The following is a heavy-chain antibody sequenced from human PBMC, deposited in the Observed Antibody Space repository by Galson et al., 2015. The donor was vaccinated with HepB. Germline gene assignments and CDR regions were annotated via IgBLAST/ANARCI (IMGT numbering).Heavy chain of an antibody. Sequence: VKVSCKASGYTFTINGISWVRQAPGKGLEWMGWISANSGDTKYAQKLQGRVTMTRDTPTSTAYLELRSLRSDDTAAYYCARDRDYRFDYWGQGTLVTVSS. CDR2: ISANSGDT. J-gene: IGHJ4*02. D-gene: IGHD4/OR15-4a*01. CDR1: GYTFTING. CDR3: ARDRDYRFDY. V-gene: IGHV1-18*04.